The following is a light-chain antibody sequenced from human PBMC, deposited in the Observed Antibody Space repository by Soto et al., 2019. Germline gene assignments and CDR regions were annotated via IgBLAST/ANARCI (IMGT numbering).Light chain of an antibody. Sequence: EIVMTQSPATLSVSPGERATLSCRASQSISSDVAWYQQKPGQAPRLLIYGASTTATGIPDRFSGSGSGTEFTLTISSLQSEDFAVYNCQQYNKWPRTFGQGTKVDI. V-gene: IGKV3-15*01. CDR3: QQYNKWPRT. CDR2: GAS. J-gene: IGKJ2*01. CDR1: QSISSD.